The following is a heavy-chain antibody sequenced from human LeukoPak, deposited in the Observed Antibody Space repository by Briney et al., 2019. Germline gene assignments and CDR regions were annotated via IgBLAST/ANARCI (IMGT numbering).Heavy chain of an antibody. D-gene: IGHD6-13*01. CDR3: ARHRRVGPYSSSWCGVYYYYMDV. J-gene: IGHJ6*03. CDR1: GYSFTSYW. CDR2: IYPGDSDT. Sequence: GESLKISCKGSGYSFTSYWIGWVRQMPGKGLEWMGIIYPGDSDTRYSPSFQGQVTISADKSISTAYLQWSSLKASDTAMYYCARHRRVGPYSSSWCGVYYYYMDVWGKGTTVTVSS. V-gene: IGHV5-51*01.